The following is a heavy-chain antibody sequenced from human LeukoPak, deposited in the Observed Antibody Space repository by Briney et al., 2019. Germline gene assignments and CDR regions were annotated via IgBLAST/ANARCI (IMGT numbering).Heavy chain of an antibody. V-gene: IGHV1-69*06. J-gene: IGHJ6*03. CDR2: IIPIFGTA. CDR1: GGTFSSYA. CDR3: AGGVHYYYYYMDV. Sequence: AASVKVSCKASGGTFSSYAISWVRQAPGQGLEWMGGIIPIFGTANYAQKFQGRVTITADKSTSTAYMELSSLRSEDTAVYYCAGGVHYYYYYMDVWGKGTTVTVSS. D-gene: IGHD4/OR15-4a*01.